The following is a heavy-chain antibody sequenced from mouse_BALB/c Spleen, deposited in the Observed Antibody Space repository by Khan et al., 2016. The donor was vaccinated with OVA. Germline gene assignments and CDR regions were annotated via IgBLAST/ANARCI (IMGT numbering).Heavy chain of an antibody. CDR1: GYSFTGYF. J-gene: IGHJ2*01. CDR3: ARIYGSDFDY. CDR2: INPHIGET. D-gene: IGHD1-1*01. Sequence: VRLQQSGPELVKPGASVKISCKASGYSFTGYFMHWVMRSHGKSLEWIGRINPHIGETFYNQKFKGKATLTVDESSSTAHMELRSLASEDSAVYFCARIYGSDFDYWGQGTTLTVSS. V-gene: IGHV1-20*02.